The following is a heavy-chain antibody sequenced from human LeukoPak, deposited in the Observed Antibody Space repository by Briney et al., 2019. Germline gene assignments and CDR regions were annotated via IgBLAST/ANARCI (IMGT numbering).Heavy chain of an antibody. V-gene: IGHV1-69*05. CDR3: AKSRTYSSGWYYGVFDY. D-gene: IGHD6-19*01. CDR2: LIPIFGAA. J-gene: IGHJ4*02. CDR1: GGTFSSYA. Sequence: GSSVKVSCKASGGTFSSYAISWVRQAPGQGLEWMGGLIPIFGAANYAQKFQGRVTITTDESTSTAYMELSSLRSEDTAVYYCAKSRTYSSGWYYGVFDYWGQGTLVTVSS.